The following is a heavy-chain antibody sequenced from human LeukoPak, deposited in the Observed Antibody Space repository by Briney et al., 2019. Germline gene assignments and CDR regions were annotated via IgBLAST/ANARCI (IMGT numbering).Heavy chain of an antibody. Sequence: PGGSLRLSCAASGFTFSSNSAMTWVRQAPGKGLEWVSAISVSGSSTYYADSVKGRFTISRDNSKNTVHLQMNSLRAEDTAVCYCATLRSGYFEYWGQGTLVTVSS. V-gene: IGHV3-23*01. CDR1: GFTFSSNSA. CDR3: ATLRSGYFEY. D-gene: IGHD2-15*01. CDR2: ISVSGSST. J-gene: IGHJ4*02.